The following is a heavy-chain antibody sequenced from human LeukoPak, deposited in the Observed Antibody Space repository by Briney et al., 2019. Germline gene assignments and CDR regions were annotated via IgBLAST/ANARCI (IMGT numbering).Heavy chain of an antibody. J-gene: IGHJ3*02. CDR2: INHSGST. V-gene: IGHV4-34*01. D-gene: IGHD5-18*01. Sequence: SETLSLTCAVYGGSFSGYYWSWIRQPPGKGLEWIGEINHSGSTNYNPSLKSRVTISVDTSKNQFSLKLSSVTAADTAVYYCAYRGYGAFDIWGQGTMVTVSS. CDR1: GGSFSGYY. CDR3: AYRGYGAFDI.